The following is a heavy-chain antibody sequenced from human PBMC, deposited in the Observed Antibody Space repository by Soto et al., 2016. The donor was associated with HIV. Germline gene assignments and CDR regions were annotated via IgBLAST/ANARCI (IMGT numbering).Heavy chain of an antibody. CDR1: GFTFSSYA. J-gene: IGHJ3*02. V-gene: IGHV3-23*01. CDR3: AKGLPSYYGSGSFDAFDI. Sequence: EVQLLESGGGLVQPGGSLRLSCAASGFTFSSYAMNWVRQAPGKGLEWVSGISGGGGSTYYADSVKGRFTISRDNSKNTLYLQMNSLRAEEMAVYYCAKGLPSYYGSGSFDAFDIWGQGTMVTVSS. CDR2: ISGGGGST. D-gene: IGHD3-10*01.